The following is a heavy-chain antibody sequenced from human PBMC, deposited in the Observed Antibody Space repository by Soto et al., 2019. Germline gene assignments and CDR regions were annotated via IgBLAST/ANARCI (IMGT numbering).Heavy chain of an antibody. D-gene: IGHD3-9*01. CDR2: IKSKTDGGTT. V-gene: IGHV3-15*01. CDR1: GFTFSSAW. CDR3: TTDAVVLRYFDWLFFGYFQH. Sequence: GGSMRLSCAASGFTFSSAWMSWVRQAPGKGLEWVGRIKSKTDGGTTDYAAPVKGRFTISRDDSKNTLYLQMNSLKTEDTAVYYCTTDAVVLRYFDWLFFGYFQHWGQGTLVTVSS. J-gene: IGHJ1*01.